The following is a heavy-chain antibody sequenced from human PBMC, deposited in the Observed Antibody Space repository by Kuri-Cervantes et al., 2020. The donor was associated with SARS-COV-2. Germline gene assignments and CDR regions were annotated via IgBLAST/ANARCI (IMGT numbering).Heavy chain of an antibody. D-gene: IGHD6-6*01. CDR2: IRYDGSYK. CDR3: ARGGFNSSPLDY. V-gene: IGHV3-30*02. CDR1: GFTFSSYS. Sequence: GESLKISCAASGFTFSSYSMNWVRQAPGKGLEWVAFIRYDGSYKYYLGSLKGRFTISRDNSRNTLSLQMSSLRPEDTAVYYCARGGFNSSPLDYWGQGTLVTVSS. J-gene: IGHJ4*02.